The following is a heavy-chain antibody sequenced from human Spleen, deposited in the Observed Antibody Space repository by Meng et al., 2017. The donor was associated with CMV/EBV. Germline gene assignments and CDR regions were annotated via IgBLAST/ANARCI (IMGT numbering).Heavy chain of an antibody. J-gene: IGHJ4*02. CDR2: ISGSGGST. CDR3: AKGRGITMIVVVMHFDY. V-gene: IGHV3-23*01. D-gene: IGHD3-22*01. Sequence: GESLKISCAASGFAFSNYAMNWVRQAPGKGLEWVSTISGSGGSTYYADSVKGRFTISRDNSANTLYLQMNSLRAEDTAVYYCAKGRGITMIVVVMHFDYWGQGTLVTVSS. CDR1: GFAFSNYA.